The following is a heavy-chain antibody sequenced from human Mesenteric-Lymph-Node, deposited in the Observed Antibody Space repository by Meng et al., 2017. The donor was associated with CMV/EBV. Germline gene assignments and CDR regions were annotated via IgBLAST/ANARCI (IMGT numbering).Heavy chain of an antibody. Sequence: GESLKISCVASGFMFSSYGMHWVRQAPGKGLEWVAVMWYDGSRIQYADSVKGRFTISRDNSRDTLYLEMKSLRAEDTAVYYCARPSSGWHRFVYFDHWGQGTLVTVSS. J-gene: IGHJ4*02. CDR3: ARPSSGWHRFVYFDH. V-gene: IGHV3-33*01. CDR2: MWYDGSRI. CDR1: GFMFSSYG. D-gene: IGHD6-19*01.